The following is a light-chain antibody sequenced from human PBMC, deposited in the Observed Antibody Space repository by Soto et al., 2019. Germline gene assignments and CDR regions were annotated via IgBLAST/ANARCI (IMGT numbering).Light chain of an antibody. CDR3: QQYNSYLWT. V-gene: IGKV1-5*01. CDR1: QSISSW. CDR2: DAS. Sequence: DIQMTQSPSTLSASVGDRVTITCRASQSISSWLAWYQQKPGKAPKLLIYDASSLESGVPSRFRGSGSGTEFTLAISRLQPDDFATYYCQQYNSYLWTFGQGAKVEIK. J-gene: IGKJ1*01.